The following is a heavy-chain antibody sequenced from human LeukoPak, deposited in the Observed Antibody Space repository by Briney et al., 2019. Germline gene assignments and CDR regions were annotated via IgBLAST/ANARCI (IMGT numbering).Heavy chain of an antibody. V-gene: IGHV4-59*01. CDR3: ARVFEGSGGARYYYYYMDV. CDR2: IYYSGST. D-gene: IGHD3-16*01. J-gene: IGHJ6*03. CDR1: GGSISSYY. Sequence: SETLSLTCTVSGGSISSYYWSWIRRPPGKGLEWIGYIYYSGSTNYNPSPKSRVTISVDTSKNQFSLKLSSVTAADTAVYYCARVFEGSGGARYYYYYMDVWGKGTTVTVSS.